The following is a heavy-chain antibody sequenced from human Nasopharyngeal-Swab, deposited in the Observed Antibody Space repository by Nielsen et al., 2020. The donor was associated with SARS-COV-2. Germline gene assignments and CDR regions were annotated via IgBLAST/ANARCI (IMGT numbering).Heavy chain of an antibody. V-gene: IGHV3-9*01. D-gene: IGHD2-21*02. Sequence: SLKISCAASGFTFDDYAMHWVRQAPGKGLEWVSGISWNSGSIGYADSVKGRFTISRDNAKNSLYLQMNSLRAEDTALYYCAKGGTYCGGDCYSGGGIFDYWGQGTLVTVSS. J-gene: IGHJ4*02. CDR2: ISWNSGSI. CDR3: AKGGTYCGGDCYSGGGIFDY. CDR1: GFTFDDYA.